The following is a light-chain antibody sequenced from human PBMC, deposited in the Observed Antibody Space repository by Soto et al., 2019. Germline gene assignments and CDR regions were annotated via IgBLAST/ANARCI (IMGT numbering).Light chain of an antibody. CDR1: SSDVGGYNY. V-gene: IGLV2-14*03. CDR3: SSYRSTTTDV. CDR2: DVS. Sequence: QSALTQPASVSGSPGQSITISCTGTSSDVGGYNYVSWYQQHPGKAPKLIIYDVSNRPSGLSDRFSGSKSGNTASLTISGLQAEDEADYYCSSYRSTTTDVFGTGTKLTVL. J-gene: IGLJ1*01.